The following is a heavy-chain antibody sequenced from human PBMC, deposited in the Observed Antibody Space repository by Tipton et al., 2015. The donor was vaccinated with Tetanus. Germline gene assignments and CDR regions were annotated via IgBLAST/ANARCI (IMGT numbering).Heavy chain of an antibody. CDR1: GALLSTGGYS. Sequence: LRLSCAVSGALLSTGGYSWGWIRQPPGQGLEWIGYIYHTGSTYYNPSLRSRVTISAVGSKNHISLKLTAVTAADTAVYFCARRSYCTSTRCFDAFDLWGPGTRVTVSS. V-gene: IGHV4-30-2*02. CDR3: ARRSYCTSTRCFDAFDL. D-gene: IGHD2-8*01. J-gene: IGHJ3*01. CDR2: IYHTGST.